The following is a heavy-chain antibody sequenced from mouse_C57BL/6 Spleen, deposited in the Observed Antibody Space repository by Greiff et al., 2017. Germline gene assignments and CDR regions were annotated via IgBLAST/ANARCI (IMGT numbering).Heavy chain of an antibody. Sequence: VQLQQSGPELVKPGASVKISCKASGYAFSSSWMNWVKQRPGKGLEWIGRIYPGDGDTNYNGKFKGKATLTADKSSSTAYMQLSSLTSEDSAVCFCAIDSSGRAMDYWGKGTSVTVSS. CDR2: IYPGDGDT. D-gene: IGHD3-2*02. CDR1: GYAFSSSW. CDR3: AIDSSGRAMDY. V-gene: IGHV1-82*01. J-gene: IGHJ4*01.